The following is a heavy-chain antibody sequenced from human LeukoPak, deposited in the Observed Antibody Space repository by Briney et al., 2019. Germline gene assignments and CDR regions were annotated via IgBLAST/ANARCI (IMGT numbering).Heavy chain of an antibody. J-gene: IGHJ4*02. V-gene: IGHV3-7*03. CDR1: GFTFNKYW. D-gene: IGHD3-22*01. Sequence: PGGSLRLSCAASGFTFNKYWMSWVRQAPGKGLEWVANIKQDESEKYYVDSVKGRFTISRDNAKNSLYLQMNSLRAEDTALYYCARTMRPDYDSTFDYWGQGTLVTVSS. CDR2: IKQDESEK. CDR3: ARTMRPDYDSTFDY.